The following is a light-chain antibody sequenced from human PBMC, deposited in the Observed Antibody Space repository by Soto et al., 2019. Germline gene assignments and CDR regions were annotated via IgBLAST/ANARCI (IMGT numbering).Light chain of an antibody. Sequence: DIPMTQSPSTLSASVGDRVTITCRASQSITRWLVWYQQKPGKAPKLLISKASSLETGVPSRFSGSGSGTEFTLTISSLQPDDFATYHCQQYDSDSTFGQGTKVEIK. CDR2: KAS. CDR1: QSITRW. V-gene: IGKV1-5*03. CDR3: QQYDSDST. J-gene: IGKJ1*01.